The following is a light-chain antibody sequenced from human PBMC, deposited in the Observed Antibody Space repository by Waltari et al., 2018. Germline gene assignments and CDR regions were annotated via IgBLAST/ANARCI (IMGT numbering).Light chain of an antibody. V-gene: IGLV1-47*01. Sequence: QSVLTQPPSASGTPGQSVTISCSGSSSNLGSNYVYWYQQLPGTAPKLLIYRNNQRPSGVPDRCSGSKSGTSASLAISGLRSEDEADYYCAAWDDSLSGVFGGGTKLTVL. J-gene: IGLJ3*02. CDR1: SSNLGSNY. CDR2: RNN. CDR3: AAWDDSLSGV.